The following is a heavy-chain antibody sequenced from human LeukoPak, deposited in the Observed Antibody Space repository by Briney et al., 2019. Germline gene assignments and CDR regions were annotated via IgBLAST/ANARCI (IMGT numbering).Heavy chain of an antibody. CDR1: GFTFSSYA. CDR3: AKVGTEVVITSYFDY. Sequence: GGSLRLSCVASGFTFSSYAMSWVRQAPGKRLEWVSAISGSGGSTYYADSVKGRFTISRDNSKNTLYLQMNTLRAEDMAVYYCAKVGTEVVITSYFDYWGQGTLVTVST. V-gene: IGHV3-23*01. CDR2: ISGSGGST. J-gene: IGHJ4*02. D-gene: IGHD3-22*01.